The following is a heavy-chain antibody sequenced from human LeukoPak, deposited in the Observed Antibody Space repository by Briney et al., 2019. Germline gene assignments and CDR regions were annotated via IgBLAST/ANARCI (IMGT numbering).Heavy chain of an antibody. V-gene: IGHV4-34*01. CDR1: GGSFSGYY. CDR3: ARYYYDSGGYHYDFDY. CDR2: IDHSGST. Sequence: SETLSLTCAVYGGSFSGYYWSWIRQPPGKGLEWIGEIDHSGSTNYNPSLKSRVTISVDTSKDQFSLRLNPVTAADTAVYYCARYYYDSGGYHYDFDYWGQGTLVTVSS. D-gene: IGHD3-22*01. J-gene: IGHJ4*02.